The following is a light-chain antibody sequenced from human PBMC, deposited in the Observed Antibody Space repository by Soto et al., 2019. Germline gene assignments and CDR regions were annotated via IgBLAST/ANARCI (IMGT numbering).Light chain of an antibody. CDR3: QQYGSSPVT. J-gene: IGKJ1*01. CDR1: QSVSSSY. Sequence: EIVVTQSPGTLSLSPGERATLSCRASQSVSSSYSAWYHHKPGHAPRLLIYGASSRATGIPDRFSGSWSGTDFPLTISRLEPDDFSVSYCQQYGSSPVTFGQGTKVHIK. CDR2: GAS. V-gene: IGKV3-20*01.